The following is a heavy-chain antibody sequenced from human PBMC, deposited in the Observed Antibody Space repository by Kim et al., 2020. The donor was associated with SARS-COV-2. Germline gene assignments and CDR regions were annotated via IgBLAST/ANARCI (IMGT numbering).Heavy chain of an antibody. CDR1: GGSISSSSYY. D-gene: IGHD3-10*01. CDR2: IYYSGST. Sequence: SETLSLTCTVSGGSISSSSYYWGWIRQPPGKGLEWIGSIYYSGSTYYNPSLKSRVTISVDTSKNQFSLKLSSVTAADTAVYYCARHERVRVRGVSNWFDPWGQGTLVTVSS. J-gene: IGHJ5*02. CDR3: ARHERVRVRGVSNWFDP. V-gene: IGHV4-39*01.